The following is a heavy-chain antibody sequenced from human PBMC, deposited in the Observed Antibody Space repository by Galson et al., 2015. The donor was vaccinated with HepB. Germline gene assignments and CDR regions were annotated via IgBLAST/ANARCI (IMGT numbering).Heavy chain of an antibody. J-gene: IGHJ3*02. CDR1: GGTFSSYA. Sequence: SVKVSCKASGGTFSSYAISWVRQAPGQGLEWMGGIIPIFGTANYAQKFQGRVTITADESTSTACMELSSLRSEDTAVYYCASESSGSYYSHAFDIWGQGTMVTVSS. D-gene: IGHD3-10*01. CDR2: IIPIFGTA. V-gene: IGHV1-69*13. CDR3: ASESSGSYYSHAFDI.